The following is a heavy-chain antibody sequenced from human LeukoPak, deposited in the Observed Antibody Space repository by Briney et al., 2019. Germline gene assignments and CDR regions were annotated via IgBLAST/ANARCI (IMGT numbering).Heavy chain of an antibody. J-gene: IGHJ5*02. CDR3: ARGILSRTTGTPTDRFDP. CDR1: GGSTTRYY. Sequence: SETLSLTCTVSGGSTTRYYCNWNRHPPRKGRGWIGNIYYSGYTNYNPSLKSRVTISVDTSKNQFFLKLRSVTAADTAVYFCARGILSRTTGTPTDRFDPWGQGTLVTVSS. CDR2: IYYSGYT. V-gene: IGHV4-59*01. D-gene: IGHD1-1*01.